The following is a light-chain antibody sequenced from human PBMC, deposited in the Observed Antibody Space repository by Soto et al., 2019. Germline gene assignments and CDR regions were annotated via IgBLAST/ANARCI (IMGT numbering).Light chain of an antibody. Sequence: QSALTQPASVSGSPGQSITISCAGTSNDVGGFNLVSWYQQHPGKAPKLMIYDVSNRPSGVSNRFSGSKSGNTASLTISGLQAEDEADYYCSSSTSSIALEGLVFGGGTKLTVL. CDR2: DVS. CDR3: SSSTSSIALEGLV. V-gene: IGLV2-14*02. J-gene: IGLJ2*01. CDR1: SNDVGGFNL.